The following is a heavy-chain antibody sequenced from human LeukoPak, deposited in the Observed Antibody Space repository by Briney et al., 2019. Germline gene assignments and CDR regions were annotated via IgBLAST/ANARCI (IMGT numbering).Heavy chain of an antibody. D-gene: IGHD6-13*01. J-gene: IGHJ4*02. CDR2: IYYSGST. CDR1: GGSIRNYY. V-gene: IGHV4-59*08. Sequence: PSETLSLTCTVSGGSIRNYYWSWIRQPPGKGLEWIGYIYYSGSTNYNPSLKSRVTISVDTSKNQFSLKLSSVTAADTAVYYCARLYSSSWFYFDYWGQGTLVTVSS. CDR3: ARLYSSSWFYFDY.